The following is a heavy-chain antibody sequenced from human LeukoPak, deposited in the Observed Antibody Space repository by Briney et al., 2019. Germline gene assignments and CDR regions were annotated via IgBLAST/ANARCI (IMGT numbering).Heavy chain of an antibody. D-gene: IGHD4-23*01. CDR1: GLTFSSYA. Sequence: GGSLRLFCAASGLTFSSYAVSWVRQAPGKGLKWVSAISGSGDTSFYADSVKGRFTISRDNSKNTLYLQMNSLSAEDTAVYYCAKDFRGNGYLFDYCVQGTLVTVSS. CDR3: AKDFRGNGYLFDY. J-gene: IGHJ4*02. CDR2: ISGSGDTS. V-gene: IGHV3-23*01.